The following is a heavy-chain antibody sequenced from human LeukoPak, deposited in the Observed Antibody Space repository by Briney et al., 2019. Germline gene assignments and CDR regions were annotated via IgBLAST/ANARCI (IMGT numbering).Heavy chain of an antibody. D-gene: IGHD3-10*01. CDR3: AKDGPSELWFGDSNYGMDV. CDR1: GFTFSSYA. J-gene: IGHJ6*02. V-gene: IGHV3-23*01. CDR2: ISGSGGST. Sequence: PGGSLRLSCAASGFTFSSYAMSWVRQAPGKGLEWVSAISGSGGSTYYADSVKGRFTISRDNSKNTLYLQMNSLRAEDTAVYYCAKDGPSELWFGDSNYGMDVWGQGTTVTVSS.